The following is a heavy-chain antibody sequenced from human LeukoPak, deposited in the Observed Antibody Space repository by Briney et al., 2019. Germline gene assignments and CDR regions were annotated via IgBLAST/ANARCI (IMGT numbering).Heavy chain of an antibody. Sequence: GGSLRLSCAASGFTFSDYYMSWIRQAPGKGLEWVSYISSSGSTIYYADSVKGRFTISRDNAKNSLYLQMNSLRAEDTAVYYCARAYYYDSSGYARLDYWGQGTLVTVSS. V-gene: IGHV3-11*04. CDR3: ARAYYYDSSGYARLDY. CDR1: GFTFSDYY. D-gene: IGHD3-22*01. J-gene: IGHJ4*02. CDR2: ISSSGSTI.